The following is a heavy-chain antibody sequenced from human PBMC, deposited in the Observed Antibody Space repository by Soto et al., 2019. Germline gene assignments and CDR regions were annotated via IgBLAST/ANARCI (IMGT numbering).Heavy chain of an antibody. J-gene: IGHJ4*02. D-gene: IGHD2-2*01. CDR3: ARAYCSSTSCPEVE. CDR2: ISYDGSNK. CDR1: GFTFSSYA. Sequence: PWVSLRLSCAASGFTFSSYAMHWVRQAPGKGLEWVAVISYDGSNKYYADSVKGRFTISRDNSKNTLYLQMNSLRAEDTAVYYCARAYCSSTSCPEVEWGQGTLVTVSS. V-gene: IGHV3-30-3*01.